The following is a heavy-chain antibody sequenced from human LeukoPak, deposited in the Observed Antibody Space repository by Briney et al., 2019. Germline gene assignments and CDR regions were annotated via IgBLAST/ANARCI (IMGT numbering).Heavy chain of an antibody. J-gene: IGHJ4*02. Sequence: PGGSLRLSCAASGFTFSSYSMNWVRQAPGKGLEWVSSISSSSYIYYADSVKGRFTISRDNAKNSLYLQMNSLRAEDTAVYYCARGKYYYDSSGYSGFDYWGQGTLVTVSS. D-gene: IGHD3-22*01. CDR1: GFTFSSYS. CDR3: ARGKYYYDSSGYSGFDY. CDR2: ISSSSYI. V-gene: IGHV3-21*01.